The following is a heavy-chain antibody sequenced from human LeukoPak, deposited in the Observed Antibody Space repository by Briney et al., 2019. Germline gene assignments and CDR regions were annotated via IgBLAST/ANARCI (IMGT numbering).Heavy chain of an antibody. CDR2: LSANGGKT. V-gene: IGHV3-23*01. Sequence: GGSLRLSCAASGFIFGSYAMNWVRQAPGKGLEWVSILSANGGKTFYADSVKGRFTISRDNSKNTLCLQMNSLRAEDTAVYYCAKGKDCANGVCRTFDYWGQGTLVAVSS. J-gene: IGHJ4*02. CDR3: AKGKDCANGVCRTFDY. CDR1: GFIFGSYA. D-gene: IGHD2-8*01.